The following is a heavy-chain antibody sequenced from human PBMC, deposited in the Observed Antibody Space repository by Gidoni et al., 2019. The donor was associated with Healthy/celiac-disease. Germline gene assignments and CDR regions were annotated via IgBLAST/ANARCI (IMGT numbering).Heavy chain of an antibody. CDR3: ARRYGSGSYYSDY. CDR1: GGSISSRSYY. D-gene: IGHD3-10*01. V-gene: IGHV4-39*01. J-gene: IGHJ4*02. Sequence: QLQLQESGPGLVKPSETLSLTCTVSGGSISSRSYYWGWIRQPPGKGLWWIGSIYYSGSTYYNPSLKSRVTISVDTSKNQFSLKLSSVTAADTAVYYCARRYGSGSYYSDYWGQGTLVTVSS. CDR2: IYYSGST.